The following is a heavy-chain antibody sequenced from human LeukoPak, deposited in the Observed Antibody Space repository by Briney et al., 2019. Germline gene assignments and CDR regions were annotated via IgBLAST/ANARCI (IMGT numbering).Heavy chain of an antibody. V-gene: IGHV3-23*01. J-gene: IGHJ4*02. CDR2: ISGSGGST. Sequence: GGSLRLSCAASGFTFSSYGMSWVRQAPGKGLEWVSAISGSGGSTYYADSVKGRFTISRDNSKNTLYLQMNSLRAEDTAVYYCAKDLLLSFGELLFDYWGQGTLVTVSS. D-gene: IGHD3-10*01. CDR1: GFTFSSYG. CDR3: AKDLLLSFGELLFDY.